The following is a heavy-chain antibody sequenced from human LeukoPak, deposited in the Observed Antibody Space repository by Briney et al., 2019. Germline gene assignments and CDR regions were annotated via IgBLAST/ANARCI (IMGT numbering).Heavy chain of an antibody. V-gene: IGHV3-64D*09. CDR2: ISSNGGTI. J-gene: IGHJ4*02. CDR1: GFTFSSYA. Sequence: TGGSLRLSCSASGFTFSSYAMHWVRQAPANGLEYVSAISSNGGTIYYADSAKGRFTISRDNSKNTLYLQMSSLRVEDTAVYYCVKGSEAYCDSKSDYWGQGTLVAVSS. CDR3: VKGSEAYCDSKSDY. D-gene: IGHD3-22*01.